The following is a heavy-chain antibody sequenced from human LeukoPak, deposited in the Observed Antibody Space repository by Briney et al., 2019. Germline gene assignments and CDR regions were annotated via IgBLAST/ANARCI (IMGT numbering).Heavy chain of an antibody. D-gene: IGHD3-16*01. J-gene: IGHJ6*02. CDR1: GYSTSSDDY. CDR3: ARFWVGGMDV. V-gene: IGHV4-38-2*01. Sequence: PSETLSLTCSVSGYSTSSDDYWGWIRLPPGKGLEWIVSIYHSGNTYYNPSLKRRVTISVDTSKNQFSLKLSSVTAADTAVYYCARFWVGGMDVWGQGTTVTVSS. CDR2: IYHSGNT.